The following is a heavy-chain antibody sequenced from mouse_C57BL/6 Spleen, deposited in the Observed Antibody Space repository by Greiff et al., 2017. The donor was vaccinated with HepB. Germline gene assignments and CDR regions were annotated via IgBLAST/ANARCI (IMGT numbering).Heavy chain of an antibody. Sequence: VQLQQSGPELVKPGASVKISCKASGYTFTDYYMNWVKQSHGKSLEWIGDINPNNGGTRYNQKFKGKATLTVDKSSSTAYMELRSLTAEDSAVYYCARSGDGYYAMDYWGQGTSVTVSS. CDR3: ARSGDGYYAMDY. J-gene: IGHJ4*01. CDR1: GYTFTDYY. V-gene: IGHV1-26*01. D-gene: IGHD2-3*01. CDR2: INPNNGGT.